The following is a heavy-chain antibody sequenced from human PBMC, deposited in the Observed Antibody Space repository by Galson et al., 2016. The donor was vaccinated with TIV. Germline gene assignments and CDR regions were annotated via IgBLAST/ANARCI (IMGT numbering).Heavy chain of an antibody. J-gene: IGHJ4*02. V-gene: IGHV1-69*05. Sequence: SVKVSCKASGYIFTSYGISWVRQAPGQGLEWMGGILPTSGTTNYAQRFQGRVSITTDESTSTVYMELSSLTSDDTAVYYCARDIPCGGTCYFFDDWGQGTLVAVSS. CDR2: ILPTSGTT. CDR1: GYIFTSYG. D-gene: IGHD3-16*01. CDR3: ARDIPCGGTCYFFDD.